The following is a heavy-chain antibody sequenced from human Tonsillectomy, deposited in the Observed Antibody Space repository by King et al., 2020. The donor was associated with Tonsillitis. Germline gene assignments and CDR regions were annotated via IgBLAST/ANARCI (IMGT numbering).Heavy chain of an antibody. CDR2: IYYSGST. CDR1: GGSISSSSYY. D-gene: IGHD4-17*01. J-gene: IGHJ5*02. CDR3: ARHHDYGDYGYDWFDP. V-gene: IGHV4-39*07. Sequence: QLQESGPGLVKPSETLSLTCTVSGGSISSSSYYWGWIRQPPGKGLEWIGSIYYSGSTYYNPSLKSRVTISVDTSKNQFSLKLSSVTAADTAVYYCARHHDYGDYGYDWFDPWGQGTLVTVSS.